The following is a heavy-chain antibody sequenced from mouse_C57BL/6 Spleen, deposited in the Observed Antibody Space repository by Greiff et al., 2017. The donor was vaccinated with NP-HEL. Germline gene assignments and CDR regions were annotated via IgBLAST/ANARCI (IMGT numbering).Heavy chain of an antibody. J-gene: IGHJ1*03. CDR3: ARDPGGNWYFDV. CDR1: GFTFSSYA. D-gene: IGHD4-1*01. V-gene: IGHV5-4*01. Sequence: EVQLVESGGGLVKPGGSLKLSCAASGFTFSSYAMSWVRQTPEKRLEWVATISDGGSSTYYPDNVKGRFTISRDNAKNNLYLQMSHLKSEDTAMYYCARDPGGNWYFDVWGTGTTVTVSS. CDR2: ISDGGSST.